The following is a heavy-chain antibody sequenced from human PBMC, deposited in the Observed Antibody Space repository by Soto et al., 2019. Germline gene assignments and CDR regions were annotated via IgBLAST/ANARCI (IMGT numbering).Heavy chain of an antibody. CDR2: ISSSSSYI. D-gene: IGHD3-22*01. J-gene: IGHJ6*02. CDR1: GFTFSSYS. V-gene: IGHV3-21*01. CDR3: ARNRIRAPTYYYDSGGYYERCRFYYYYYGMDV. Sequence: LRLSCAASGFTFSSYSMNWVRQAPGKGLEGVSSISSSSSYIYYADSVKGLFTISRDNAKNSLYVQMNSPRAESKAVYYCARNRIRAPTYYYDSGGYYERCRFYYYYYGMDVWGQGTTVTVPS.